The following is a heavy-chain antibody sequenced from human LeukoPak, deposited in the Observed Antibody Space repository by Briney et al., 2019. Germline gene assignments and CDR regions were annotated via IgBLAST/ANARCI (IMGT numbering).Heavy chain of an antibody. CDR1: GGSISSGGYY. V-gene: IGHV4-30-4*08. Sequence: SQTLSLTCTVSGGSISSGGYYWSWIRQHPGKGLEWIGYIYYSGSTYYNPSLKSRVTISVDTSKNQFSLKLSSVTAADTAVYFCTRGPNYVWGSYRYFDYWGQGTLVSVSS. CDR3: TRGPNYVWGSYRYFDY. J-gene: IGHJ4*02. CDR2: IYYSGST. D-gene: IGHD3-16*02.